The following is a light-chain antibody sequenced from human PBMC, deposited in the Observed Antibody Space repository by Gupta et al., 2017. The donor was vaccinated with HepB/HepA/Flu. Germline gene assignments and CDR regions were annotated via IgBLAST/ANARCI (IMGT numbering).Light chain of an antibody. CDR3: SSYAGSSTVM. CDR2: EVT. Sequence: QSGLTQPASVSGSPGHSITISCTGTSSDVGNDNLVYWYQQHPGKAPKLIIYEVTERSSGVSNRFSGSKSGDTASLTISWLQTEDEADYYCSSYAGSSTVMFGGGTKVTVL. J-gene: IGLJ3*02. CDR1: SSDVGNDNL. V-gene: IGLV2-23*02.